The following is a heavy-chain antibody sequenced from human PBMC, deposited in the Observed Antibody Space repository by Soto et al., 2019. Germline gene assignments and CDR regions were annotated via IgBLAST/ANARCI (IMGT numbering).Heavy chain of an antibody. CDR2: IYSGGST. V-gene: IGHV3-53*01. Sequence: EVQLVESGGGLIQPGGSLRLSCAASGFTVSSNYMSWVRQAPGKGLEWVSVIYSGGSTYYADSVKGRFTISRDNSKNTLYLQMNSLRAEDTAVYYCARAVFVAYSSSWYLIYWGQGTLVTVSS. CDR1: GFTVSSNY. CDR3: ARAVFVAYSSSWYLIY. D-gene: IGHD6-13*01. J-gene: IGHJ4*02.